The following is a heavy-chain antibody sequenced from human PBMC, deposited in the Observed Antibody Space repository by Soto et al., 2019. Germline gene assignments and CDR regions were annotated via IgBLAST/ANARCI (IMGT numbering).Heavy chain of an antibody. D-gene: IGHD5-18*01. V-gene: IGHV4-59*01. J-gene: IGHJ4*02. CDR3: AREYVDTAMVIDY. CDR2: IYYSGST. Sequence: SETLSLTCTVSGGSISSYYWSWIRQPPGKGLEWIGYIYYSGSTNYNPSLKSRVTISVDTSKNQFSLKLSSVTAADTAVYYCAREYVDTAMVIDYWGQGTLVTVSS. CDR1: GGSISSYY.